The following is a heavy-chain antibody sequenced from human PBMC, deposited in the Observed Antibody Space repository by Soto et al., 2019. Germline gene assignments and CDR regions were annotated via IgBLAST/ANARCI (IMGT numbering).Heavy chain of an antibody. J-gene: IGHJ4*02. D-gene: IGHD6-19*01. CDR1: GFTFITYA. Sequence: GGSLRPSRAASGFTFITYAMSWVRQAPGKGLEWVSAISGSGGSTYYADSVKGRFTISRDNSKNTLYLQMNSLRAEDTAVYYCAKILAVAGTRKPYYFDYWGQGTLVTVS. V-gene: IGHV3-23*01. CDR2: ISGSGGST. CDR3: AKILAVAGTRKPYYFDY.